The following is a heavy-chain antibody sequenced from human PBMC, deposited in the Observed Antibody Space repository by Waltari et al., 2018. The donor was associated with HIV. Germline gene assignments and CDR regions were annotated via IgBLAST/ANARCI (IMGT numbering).Heavy chain of an antibody. Sequence: QVQLQESGPGLVKPSGTLSLTCAVSGGSISSSNWWSWVRQPPGKGLEWIGEIYHSGSTNYNPSLKSRVTISVDKSKNQFSLKLSSGTAADTAVYYCARVRVLLWFREHHDAFDIWGQGTMVTVSS. D-gene: IGHD3-10*01. CDR3: ARVRVLLWFREHHDAFDI. CDR1: GGSISSSNW. J-gene: IGHJ3*02. CDR2: IYHSGST. V-gene: IGHV4-4*02.